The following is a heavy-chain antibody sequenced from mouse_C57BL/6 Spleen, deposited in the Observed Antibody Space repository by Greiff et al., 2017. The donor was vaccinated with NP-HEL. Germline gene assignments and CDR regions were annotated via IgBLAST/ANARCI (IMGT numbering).Heavy chain of an antibody. Sequence: VQLQQPGAELVKPGASVKLSCKASGYTFTDYSIHWVKQRPGQGLEWIGWFYPGSGSINYNEKFKGKATLTADTSSSTVYMELSRLTSEDSAVYFCARHEDSGSSLFAYWGQGTLVTVSA. CDR2: FYPGSGSI. J-gene: IGHJ3*01. V-gene: IGHV1-62-2*01. D-gene: IGHD1-1*01. CDR3: ARHEDSGSSLFAY. CDR1: GYTFTDYS.